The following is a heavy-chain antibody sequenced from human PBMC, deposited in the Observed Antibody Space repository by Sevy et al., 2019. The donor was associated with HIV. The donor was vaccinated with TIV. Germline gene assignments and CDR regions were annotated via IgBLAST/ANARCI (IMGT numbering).Heavy chain of an antibody. Sequence: GGSLRLSWAASGFTFSKYSMSWVRQPPGKGLEWVSTLSFGWGEINYADSVKGRFTISTDNSKGSVYLQMNNLRPEDTAVYYCAREGCTKPHDYWGQGTLVTVSS. CDR1: GFTFSKYS. V-gene: IGHV3-23*01. D-gene: IGHD2-8*01. J-gene: IGHJ4*02. CDR3: AREGCTKPHDY. CDR2: LSFGWGEI.